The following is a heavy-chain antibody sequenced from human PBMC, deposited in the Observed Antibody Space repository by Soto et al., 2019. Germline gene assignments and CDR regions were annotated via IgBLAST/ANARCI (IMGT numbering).Heavy chain of an antibody. CDR2: IYYTGST. CDR3: TRVGGYYGDYPNFDY. Sequence: QVLLQESGPGLVKPSETLSLTCTVSGSSISPFYWSWIRQPPGKGLEWIGYIYYTGSTKYNPSLKSRVTLSLGTSRNQLSLKLNSVTAADTAVYYCTRVGGYYGDYPNFDYWGPGTLVAVSS. V-gene: IGHV4-59*01. CDR1: GSSISPFY. J-gene: IGHJ4*02. D-gene: IGHD4-17*01.